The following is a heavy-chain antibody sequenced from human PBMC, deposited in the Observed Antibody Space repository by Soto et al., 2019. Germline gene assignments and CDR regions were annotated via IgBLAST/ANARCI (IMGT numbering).Heavy chain of an antibody. D-gene: IGHD5-12*01. CDR2: FYHSGST. Sequence: QVQLQESGPGLVKPSQTLSLTCTVSGGSISSVGYYWSWIRQHPGKGLEWIGYFYHSGSTPYNPSLKRRITMSGDTSKNQFSLQPSAATVADTAVYFCARETVGTIDRWGQGTLVTVSS. CDR1: GGSISSVGYY. CDR3: ARETVGTIDR. J-gene: IGHJ5*02. V-gene: IGHV4-31*03.